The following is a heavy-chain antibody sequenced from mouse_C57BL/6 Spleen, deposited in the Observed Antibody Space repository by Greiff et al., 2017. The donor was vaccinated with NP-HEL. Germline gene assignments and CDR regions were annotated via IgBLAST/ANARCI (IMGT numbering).Heavy chain of an antibody. Sequence: QVQLQQPGAELVRPGTSVKLSCKASGYTFTSYWMHWVKQRPGQGLEWIGVIDPSDSYTNYNQKFKGKATLTVDTSSSTAYMQLSSLTSEDSAFYYCARGASYGSSYVWYCDVWGTGTTVTVSS. CDR3: ARGASYGSSYVWYCDV. J-gene: IGHJ1*03. D-gene: IGHD1-1*01. V-gene: IGHV1-59*01. CDR1: GYTFTSYW. CDR2: IDPSDSYT.